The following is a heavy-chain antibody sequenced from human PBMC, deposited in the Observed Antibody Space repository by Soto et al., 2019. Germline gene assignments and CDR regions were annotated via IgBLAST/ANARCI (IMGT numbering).Heavy chain of an antibody. CDR3: ARDHYYDSSGYYYVGSSEY. J-gene: IGHJ4*02. Sequence: QPXGSLRLSCAASGFTFSSYGMHCVRHSPGKWLEWVAVIWYDGSNKYYADSVKGRFTISRDNSKNTLYLQMNSLRAEDTAVYYCARDHYYDSSGYYYVGSSEYWAQTTLVNVSS. CDR2: IWYDGSNK. V-gene: IGHV3-33*01. CDR1: GFTFSSYG. D-gene: IGHD3-22*01.